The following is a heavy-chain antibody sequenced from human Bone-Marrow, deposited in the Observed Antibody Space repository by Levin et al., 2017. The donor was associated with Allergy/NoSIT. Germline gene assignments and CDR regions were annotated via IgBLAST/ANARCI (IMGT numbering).Heavy chain of an antibody. D-gene: IGHD2/OR15-2a*01. CDR2: SHDSGRT. CDR3: ARVILGTVYFDH. CDR1: GGSISSHY. V-gene: IGHV4-59*11. J-gene: IGHJ4*02. Sequence: SETLSLTCTVFGGSISSHYWTWIRQPPGKGLEWLGFSHDSGRTNYNPSLKSRLAISVDTSKNQFSLKLSSVTAADSAVYYCARVILGTVYFDHWGQGTLVTVSS.